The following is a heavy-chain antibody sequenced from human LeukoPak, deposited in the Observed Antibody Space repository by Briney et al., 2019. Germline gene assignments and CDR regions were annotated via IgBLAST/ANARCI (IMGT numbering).Heavy chain of an antibody. CDR2: IWYDGSNK. Sequence: AGGSLRLSCAASGFTFSSYGMHWVRQAPGKGLEWVAVIWYDGSNKYYADSVKGRFTISRDNSKNTLYLQMNSLRAEDTAVYYCARSYGINYYFDYWGQGTLVTVSS. D-gene: IGHD1-26*01. J-gene: IGHJ4*02. CDR3: ARSYGINYYFDY. V-gene: IGHV3-33*01. CDR1: GFTFSSYG.